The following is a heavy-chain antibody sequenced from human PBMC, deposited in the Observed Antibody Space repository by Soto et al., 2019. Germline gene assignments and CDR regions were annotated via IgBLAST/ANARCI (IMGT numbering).Heavy chain of an antibody. D-gene: IGHD1-1*01. CDR1: GYTFTSYD. V-gene: IGHV1-8*01. CDR2: MNPNSGNT. Sequence: QVQLVQSGAEVKKPGPSVKVSCKASGYTFTSYDINWVRQATGTGLEWMGWMNPNSGNTGYAQKFQGRVIMTRNTSISTAYMELSSLRSEDTAVYYCAGTNGTTYAFDIWGQGTMVTVSS. J-gene: IGHJ3*02. CDR3: AGTNGTTYAFDI.